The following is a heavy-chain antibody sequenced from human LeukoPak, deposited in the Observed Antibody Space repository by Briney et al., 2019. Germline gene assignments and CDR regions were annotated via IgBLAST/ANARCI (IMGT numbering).Heavy chain of an antibody. CDR3: ARAYDYVWGSYRYFDY. J-gene: IGHJ4*02. CDR1: GGSISSGDYY. Sequence: SETLSLTCTVSGGSISSGDYYWSWIRQPPGKGLEWIGYIYYSGSTYYNPSLKSRVTISVDTSKNQFSLKLSSVTAADTAVYYCARAYDYVWGSYRYFDYWGQGTLVTVSS. D-gene: IGHD3-16*02. V-gene: IGHV4-30-4*08. CDR2: IYYSGST.